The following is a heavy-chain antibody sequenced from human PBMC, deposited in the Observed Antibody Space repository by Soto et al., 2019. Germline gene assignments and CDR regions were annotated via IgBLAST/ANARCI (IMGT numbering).Heavy chain of an antibody. Sequence: GGSLRLSCAASGFTFDSYGMHWVRQAPGKGLEWVAVISYDGSNKYYEDSMKGRFTISRDNSRNTLFLGMNSLRPEDTAVYYCTQGNYYGSGTSNYWGQGTLVTVSS. V-gene: IGHV3-30*18. D-gene: IGHD3-10*01. CDR2: ISYDGSNK. CDR3: TQGNYYGSGTSNY. CDR1: GFTFDSYG. J-gene: IGHJ4*02.